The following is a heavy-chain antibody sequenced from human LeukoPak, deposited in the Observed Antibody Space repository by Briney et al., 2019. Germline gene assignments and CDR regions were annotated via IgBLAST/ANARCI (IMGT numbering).Heavy chain of an antibody. CDR2: ISAYNGNT. Sequence: ASVKVSCKASGYTFTSYGISWVRQAPGQGLEWMGWISAYNGNTNYAQKLQGRVTMTTDTSTSTAYMELRSLRSDDTAVYYCARVPRQWLVRSGYFRHWGQGTLVTVSS. V-gene: IGHV1-18*01. CDR1: GYTFTSYG. D-gene: IGHD6-19*01. CDR3: ARVPRQWLVRSGYFRH. J-gene: IGHJ1*01.